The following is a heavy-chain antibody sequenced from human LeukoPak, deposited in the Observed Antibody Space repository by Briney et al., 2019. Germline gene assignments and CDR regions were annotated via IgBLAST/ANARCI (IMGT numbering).Heavy chain of an antibody. CDR3: ARTTTSYYYYYYIDV. Sequence: ASVKVSCKASGYTVTSSGISWVRQAPGQGQEWMGWINVYNGNTDDAQKLQRTVTMTTDTSTSTAYMELRSLRSDDTAVYYCARTTTSYYYYYYIDVWGKGTTVTVSS. J-gene: IGHJ6*03. CDR1: GYTVTSSG. D-gene: IGHD1-26*01. V-gene: IGHV1-18*01. CDR2: INVYNGNT.